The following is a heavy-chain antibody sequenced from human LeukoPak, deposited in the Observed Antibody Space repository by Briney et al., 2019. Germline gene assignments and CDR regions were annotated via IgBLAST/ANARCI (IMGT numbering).Heavy chain of an antibody. D-gene: IGHD3-9*01. Sequence: GGSLRLSCAASGFTFSSFGMHWVRQAPGQGLEWVAFILYDGTNKYYANSVKGRFTISRDNSKNTLYLQMNSLRAEDTAVYYCAKCILTGYYKGYMDVWGKGTTVTISS. CDR2: ILYDGTNK. CDR3: AKCILTGYYKGYMDV. CDR1: GFTFSSFG. J-gene: IGHJ6*03. V-gene: IGHV3-30*02.